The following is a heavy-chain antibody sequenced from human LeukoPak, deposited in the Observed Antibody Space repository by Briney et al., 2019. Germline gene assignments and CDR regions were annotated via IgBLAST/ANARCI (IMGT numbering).Heavy chain of an antibody. CDR3: ARYSGSYFNFDY. V-gene: IGHV4-34*01. J-gene: IGHJ4*02. CDR1: GGSFSGYY. Sequence: PSETLSLTCAVYGGSFSGYYWSWIRQPPGKGLEWIGEINHSGSTNYNPSLKSRVTISVDTSKNQFSLKLSSVTAADTAVYYCARYSGSYFNFDYRGQGTLVTVSS. CDR2: INHSGST. D-gene: IGHD1-26*01.